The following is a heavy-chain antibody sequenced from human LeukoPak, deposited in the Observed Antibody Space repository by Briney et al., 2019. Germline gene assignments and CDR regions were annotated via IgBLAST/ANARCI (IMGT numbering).Heavy chain of an antibody. Sequence: GGSLRLSCSASGMMFSSYEMYWVRQAPGKGLEWVSDISSSGNTRNYADSVKGRFTISRDNAKETLHLQMNSLRGDDTAIYYCASAMMGFDSSGYYTAAYFEHWGQGTRVTVSS. V-gene: IGHV3-48*03. J-gene: IGHJ4*02. CDR3: ASAMMGFDSSGYYTAAYFEH. CDR2: ISSSGNTR. CDR1: GMMFSSYE. D-gene: IGHD3-22*01.